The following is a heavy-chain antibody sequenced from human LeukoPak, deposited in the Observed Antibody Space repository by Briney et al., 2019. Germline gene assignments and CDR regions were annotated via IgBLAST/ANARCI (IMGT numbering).Heavy chain of an antibody. J-gene: IGHJ4*02. CDR2: INPNSGGT. V-gene: IGHV1-2*02. CDR3: TKGEYGDYAFHY. CDR1: GYTFTGYY. Sequence: ASVKVSCKASGYTFTGYYVHWVRQAPGQGLEWMGWINPNSGGTNYAQKFQGRVTMTRDTSISTAYMELSRLRSDDTAVYYCTKGEYGDYAFHYWGQGTLSPSPQ. D-gene: IGHD4-17*01.